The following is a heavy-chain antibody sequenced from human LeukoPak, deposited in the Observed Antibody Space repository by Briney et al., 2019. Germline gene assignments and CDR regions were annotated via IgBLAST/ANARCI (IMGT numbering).Heavy chain of an antibody. V-gene: IGHV3-7*01. CDR3: ARGQVFDY. CDR1: RFTFSSYW. Sequence: PGGSLRLSCTASRFTFSSYWMSWLRHAPGKGLVWVANIKQDVSEKYYGDSVKGRFSISRDNAKNSLYLQMNSLRAEDTAVYSCARGQVFDYWGQGTLVTVS. CDR2: IKQDVSEK. J-gene: IGHJ4*02.